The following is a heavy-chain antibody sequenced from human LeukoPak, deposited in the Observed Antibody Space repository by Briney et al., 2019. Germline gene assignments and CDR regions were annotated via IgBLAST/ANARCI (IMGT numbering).Heavy chain of an antibody. J-gene: IGHJ4*02. V-gene: IGHV3-7*01. D-gene: IGHD1-26*01. CDR2: IKQDGSEI. CDR3: ARWEPVGYLTWYFDY. CDR1: GFTFSSYW. Sequence: GGSLGLSCAASGFTFSSYWMSWVRQAPGQGLEWVANIKQDGSEIYYVDSVKGRFTISRDNAKNSLYLQMNSLRAEDTAVYYCARWEPVGYLTWYFDYWGQGTLVTVSS.